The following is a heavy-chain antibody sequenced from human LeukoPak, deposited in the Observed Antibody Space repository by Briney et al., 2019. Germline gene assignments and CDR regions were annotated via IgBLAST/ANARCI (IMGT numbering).Heavy chain of an antibody. CDR2: IYYSGST. Sequence: SETLSLTCTVSGGSMSGYFWSWIRQPPGKGLEWIGYIYYSGSTNYNPSLRSRVTISVDTSKNQFSLKLSSVTAADTAVYYCARSISSSWYGDFQHWGQGTLVTVSS. CDR3: ARSISSSWYGDFQH. J-gene: IGHJ1*01. CDR1: GGSMSGYF. D-gene: IGHD6-13*01. V-gene: IGHV4-59*01.